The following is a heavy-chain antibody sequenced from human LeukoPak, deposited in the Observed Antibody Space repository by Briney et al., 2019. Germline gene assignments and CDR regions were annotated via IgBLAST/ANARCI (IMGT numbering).Heavy chain of an antibody. D-gene: IGHD3-10*01. CDR3: ARNLRRFFVRGVIRAVDY. CDR2: ISSSSSTI. V-gene: IGHV3-48*02. Sequence: GGSLRLSCAASEFTFSSYSMNWVRQAPGKGLEWVSYISSSSSTIYYADSVKGRFTISRDNAKNSLYLQMNSLRDEDTAVYYCARNLRRFFVRGVIRAVDYWGQGTLVTVSS. J-gene: IGHJ4*02. CDR1: EFTFSSYS.